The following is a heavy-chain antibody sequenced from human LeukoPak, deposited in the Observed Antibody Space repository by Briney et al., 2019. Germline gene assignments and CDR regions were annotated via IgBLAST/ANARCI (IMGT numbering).Heavy chain of an antibody. CDR2: IKQDGSEK. Sequence: GGSLRLSCAASGFTFSSYWMSWVRQAPGKGLEWVANIKQDGSEKYYVDSVKGRFTISRDNAKNSLYLQMNSLRAEDTAVYYCARGLTARPDFYFDYWGQGTLVIVSS. CDR1: GFTFSSYW. V-gene: IGHV3-7*01. CDR3: ARGLTARPDFYFDY. J-gene: IGHJ4*02. D-gene: IGHD6-6*01.